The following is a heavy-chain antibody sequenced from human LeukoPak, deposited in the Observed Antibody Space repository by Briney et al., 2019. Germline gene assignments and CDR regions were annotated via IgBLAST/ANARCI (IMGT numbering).Heavy chain of an antibody. CDR3: ARDGGRSRLKLYMDV. D-gene: IGHD2-8*01. CDR2: ISGYNDNK. CDR1: GYTFTNYG. V-gene: IGHV1-18*01. Sequence: ASVRVSCKASGYTFTNYGISWVRQAPGQGLEWMGWISGYNDNKNYTQNLQGRVTMTTDTSTGTAYMELRSPRSDDTAVYYCARDGGRSRLKLYMDVWGKGTTVTVSS. J-gene: IGHJ6*03.